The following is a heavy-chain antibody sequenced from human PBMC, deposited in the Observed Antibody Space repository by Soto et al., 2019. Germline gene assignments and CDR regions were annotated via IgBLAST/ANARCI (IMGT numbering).Heavy chain of an antibody. CDR3: ARLIVGSTTNAFDI. Sequence: QVQLVQSGAEVKKPGSSVKVSCKASGGTFSSYTISWVRQAPGQGLEWMGRIIPILGIANYSQKFQGRVKITADKATSTAYMYLSSLRSEDTAVYYCARLIVGSTTNAFDIWGQGTMVTVSS. CDR1: GGTFSSYT. D-gene: IGHD1-26*01. V-gene: IGHV1-69*02. J-gene: IGHJ3*02. CDR2: IIPILGIA.